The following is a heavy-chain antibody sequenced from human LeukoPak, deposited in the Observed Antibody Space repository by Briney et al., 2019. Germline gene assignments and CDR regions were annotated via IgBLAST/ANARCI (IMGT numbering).Heavy chain of an antibody. D-gene: IGHD6-19*01. CDR3: AKIPYSSGWVQNWFDP. J-gene: IGHJ5*02. Sequence: GGSLRPSCAASGFTFGTYAMSWVRQAPGKGLEWISAISGSGGSTYYADSVKGRFTISRDNSKNTLYLQMNSLRAEDTAVYYCAKIPYSSGWVQNWFDPWGQGTLVTVSS. CDR2: ISGSGGST. V-gene: IGHV3-23*01. CDR1: GFTFGTYA.